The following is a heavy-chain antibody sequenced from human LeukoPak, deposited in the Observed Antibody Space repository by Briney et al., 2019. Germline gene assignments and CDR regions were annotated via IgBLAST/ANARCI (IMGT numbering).Heavy chain of an antibody. CDR2: IYYCGST. D-gene: IGHD3-3*01. CDR1: GGPISSYY. Sequence: PAETLSLTCSVSGGPISSYYWSWIRQPPGKGLEGIGYIYYCGSTNYNPSLKSRVTISVDTSQNQYSLKLGSVTAADTAVYYCARGPYDFWSGYYTAPTAEYFQHWGQGTLVTVSS. V-gene: IGHV4-59*01. J-gene: IGHJ1*01. CDR3: ARGPYDFWSGYYTAPTAEYFQH.